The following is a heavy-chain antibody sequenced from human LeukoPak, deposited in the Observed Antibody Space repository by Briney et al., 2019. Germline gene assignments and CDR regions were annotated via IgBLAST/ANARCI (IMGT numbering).Heavy chain of an antibody. Sequence: GESPKISCKGSEYSFTSYWIGWVRQMPGKGLEWMGIIYPHDSDTRYSPSFQGQVTISADKSISTAYLQWNSLKASDTAMYYCARSGLLDYWGQGTPVTVSS. J-gene: IGHJ4*02. V-gene: IGHV5-51*01. CDR2: IYPHDSDT. CDR1: EYSFTSYW. CDR3: ARSGLLDY. D-gene: IGHD3/OR15-3a*01.